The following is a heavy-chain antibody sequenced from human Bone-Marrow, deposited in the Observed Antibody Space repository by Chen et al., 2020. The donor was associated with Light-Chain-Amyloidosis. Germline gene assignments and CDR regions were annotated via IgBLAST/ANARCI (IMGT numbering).Heavy chain of an antibody. J-gene: IGHJ4*02. CDR2: SAFDGTRK. V-gene: IGHV3-30*18. Sequence: QVQLVESGGSEVQSGRSLRLSCVGSGFTFSSYGMHWVRQAPGKGLEWVAVSAFDGTRKYYADSVKGRFTISSDDSKNTLYLQMNILRAEDTAVYYCAKERYYYDTSGFDYWGQGTLVTVSS. D-gene: IGHD3-22*01. CDR1: GFTFSSYG. CDR3: AKERYYYDTSGFDY.